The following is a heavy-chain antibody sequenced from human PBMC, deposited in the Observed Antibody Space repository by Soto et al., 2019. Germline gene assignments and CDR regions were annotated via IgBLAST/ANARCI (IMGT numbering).Heavy chain of an antibody. D-gene: IGHD3-22*01. CDR3: ARDYYESSGYPPQY. J-gene: IGHJ4*02. CDR1: GFTFNRYA. Sequence: GGSLRLSCAASGFTFNRYAMHWVRQAPGKGLEYVSAISSNGGSTYYANSVKGRFTISRDNAKNSLYLQMNSLRAEDTAVYYCARDYYESSGYPPQYWGQGTLVTVSS. CDR2: ISSNGGST. V-gene: IGHV3-64*01.